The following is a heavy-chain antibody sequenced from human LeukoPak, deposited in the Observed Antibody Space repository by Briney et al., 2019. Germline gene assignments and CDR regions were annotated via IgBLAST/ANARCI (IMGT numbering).Heavy chain of an antibody. CDR2: IYYSGST. CDR1: GGSISSSSYY. J-gene: IGHJ4*02. V-gene: IGHV4-39*07. D-gene: IGHD3-22*01. CDR3: AGGVYYYDSSGYSYYFDY. Sequence: SETLSLTCTVSGGSISSSSYYWRWIRQPPGKGLEWIGSIYYSGSTYYNPSLKSRVTISVDTSKNQFSLKLSSVTAADTAVYYCAGGVYYYDSSGYSYYFDYWGQGTLVTVSS.